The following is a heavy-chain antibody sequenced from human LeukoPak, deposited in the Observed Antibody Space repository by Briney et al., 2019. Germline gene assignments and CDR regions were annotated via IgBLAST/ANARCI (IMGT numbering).Heavy chain of an antibody. Sequence: PSETLSLTCTVSGGSISSYYWSWIRQPPGKGLEWIGSISYSGSTHNNPSLKSRVSILVDASKNHFSLKLGSLTAADTAVYYCARIMGGYCSGGRCYSGNWFDTWGQGTLVTVSS. CDR2: ISYSGST. CDR1: GGSISSYY. D-gene: IGHD2-15*01. V-gene: IGHV4-59*12. J-gene: IGHJ5*02. CDR3: ARIMGGYCSGGRCYSGNWFDT.